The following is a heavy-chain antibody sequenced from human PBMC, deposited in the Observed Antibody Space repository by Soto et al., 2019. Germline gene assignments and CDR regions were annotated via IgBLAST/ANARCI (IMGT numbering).Heavy chain of an antibody. D-gene: IGHD2-8*01. CDR3: VREAHASAPYGMDG. Sequence: EVQLVESGGGLVQPGGSLRLSCEASGFIFSSHWMSWVRQGPGKGLEWVANIKQDGSERCFLDSVKGRLTISRDNAKNSLYLQMNSLGVEDTAVYFCVREAHASAPYGMDGWGQGTTVTVS. J-gene: IGHJ6*02. CDR1: GFIFSSHW. CDR2: IKQDGSER. V-gene: IGHV3-7*04.